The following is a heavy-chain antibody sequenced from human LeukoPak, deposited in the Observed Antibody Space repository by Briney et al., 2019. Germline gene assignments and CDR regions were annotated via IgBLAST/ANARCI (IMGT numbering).Heavy chain of an antibody. CDR1: GFTFDDYA. D-gene: IGHD1-7*01. J-gene: IGHJ3*02. Sequence: PGRSLRLSCAASGFTFDDYAMHWVRQAPGKGLVWVSGISWNSGTIGYADSVKGRFTISGDNAKNSLYLQMHSLRAEDTAFYFCAKDVTGTGAFDIWGQGTMVTVSS. CDR3: AKDVTGTGAFDI. CDR2: ISWNSGTI. V-gene: IGHV3-9*01.